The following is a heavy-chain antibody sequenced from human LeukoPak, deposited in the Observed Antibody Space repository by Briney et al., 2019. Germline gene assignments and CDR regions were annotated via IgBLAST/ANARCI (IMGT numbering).Heavy chain of an antibody. CDR1: GFTFSRYA. V-gene: IGHV3-23*01. J-gene: IGHJ4*02. D-gene: IGHD3-10*01. CDR2: ISGSVGST. Sequence: GGSLRLSCAASGFTFSRYAMSWVRQAPGKGLEWVSAISGSVGSTYYADSVKGRFTISRDNSKNTLYLQMNSLRAEDTAVYYCAKEKAPWYGMVQGVITPNFDYWGQGTLVTVSS. CDR3: AKEKAPWYGMVQGVITPNFDY.